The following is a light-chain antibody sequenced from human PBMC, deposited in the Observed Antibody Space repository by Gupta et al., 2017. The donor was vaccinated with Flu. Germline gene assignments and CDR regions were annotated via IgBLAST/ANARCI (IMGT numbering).Light chain of an antibody. CDR2: DAS. Sequence: DIVSTQSPATLSSSAGERATLSCRASQSVSSYLAWYQQKPGQAPRLLIYDASNRATGIPARFSGSGSGTDFTLTISSLEPEDFAVYYCQQRSNWPRKFGQGTKLEIK. J-gene: IGKJ2*01. CDR3: QQRSNWPRK. V-gene: IGKV3-11*01. CDR1: QSVSSY.